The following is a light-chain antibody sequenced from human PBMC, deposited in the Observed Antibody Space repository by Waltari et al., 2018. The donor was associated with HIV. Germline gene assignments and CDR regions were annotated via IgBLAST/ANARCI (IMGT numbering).Light chain of an antibody. CDR2: EVS. CDR3: SSYAGSSNFYV. CDR1: SSDIGGYNY. J-gene: IGLJ1*01. V-gene: IGLV2-8*01. Sequence: QSALTQPPSTSGSPGQSVTISCTGTSSDIGGYNYVSWYQQRAGQAPKLMIFEVSKRPFGFPHRFSCAQSANTASLTISGLQAEDEAEYYCSSYAGSSNFYVFGTGTTVTV.